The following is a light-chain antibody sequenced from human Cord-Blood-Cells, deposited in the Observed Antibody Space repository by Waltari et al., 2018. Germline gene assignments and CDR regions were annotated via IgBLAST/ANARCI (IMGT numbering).Light chain of an antibody. CDR2: EVR. Sequence: QSALTQPASVSGSPGQSITISCTGTSSDVGGYNYVSWYQQHPGKAPKLMIYEVRNRPSGVSNRFSGSNSGNTASLTISGRQAEDEADYYCSSYTSSSTWVFGGGTKLTVL. J-gene: IGLJ3*02. V-gene: IGLV2-14*01. CDR1: SSDVGGYNY. CDR3: SSYTSSSTWV.